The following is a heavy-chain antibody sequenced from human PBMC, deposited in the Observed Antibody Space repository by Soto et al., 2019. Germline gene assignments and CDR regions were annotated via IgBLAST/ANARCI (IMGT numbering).Heavy chain of an antibody. D-gene: IGHD5-12*01. CDR1: GGTFSSYA. J-gene: IGHJ6*02. CDR3: ARGDIEEGNYYYYYYGMDV. CDR2: IIPIFGTA. V-gene: IGHV1-69*06. Sequence: QVQLVQSGAEVKKPGSSVKVSCKASGGTFSSYAISWVRQAPGQGLEWMGGIIPIFGTANYAQKFQGRVTITADKSTSTAYMELSSLRSEDTAVYYCARGDIEEGNYYYYYYGMDVWGQGTTVTVSS.